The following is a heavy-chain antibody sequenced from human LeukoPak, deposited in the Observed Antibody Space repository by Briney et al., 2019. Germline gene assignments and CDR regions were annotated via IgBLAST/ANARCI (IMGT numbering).Heavy chain of an antibody. CDR1: GGSISSYY. CDR2: IYTSGST. J-gene: IGHJ5*02. D-gene: IGHD3-22*01. CDR3: ARARDYYDSSAYPNWFDP. Sequence: PSETLSLTCTVSGGSISSYYWSWIRRPAGTGLEWIGRIYTSGSTNYNPSLKSRVTISVDKSKNQFSLKLSSVTAADTAVYYCARARDYYDSSAYPNWFDPWGQGTLVTVSS. V-gene: IGHV4-4*07.